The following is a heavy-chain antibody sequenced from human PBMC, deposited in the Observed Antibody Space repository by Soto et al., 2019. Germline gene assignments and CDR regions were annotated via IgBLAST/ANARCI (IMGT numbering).Heavy chain of an antibody. V-gene: IGHV3-74*01. J-gene: IGHJ5*02. CDR2: INSDGSMT. Sequence: PGGSLRLSCAASGFTCSRYWMHWVRQAPGEGLMWVSRINSDGSMTSYADSVKGRFTISRDNAKNTVYLHMNSLRAEDTARYYCVRGKDQYNTHTYSYYDQWGQRTMVTVSS. CDR3: VRGKDQYNTHTYSYYDQ. CDR1: GFTCSRYW. D-gene: IGHD4-4*01.